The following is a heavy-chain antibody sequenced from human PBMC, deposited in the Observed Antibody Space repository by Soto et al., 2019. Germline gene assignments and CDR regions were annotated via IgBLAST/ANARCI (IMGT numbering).Heavy chain of an antibody. Sequence: QVQLVQSGAEVKKPGSSVKVSCKASGGTFSSYTISWVRQAPGQGLEWMGRIIPILGIANYAQKFQGRVTITADKSTSTAYMELSSLRSEDTAVYYCASDNIVVVTATRNGDFDYWGPGTLVTVSS. V-gene: IGHV1-69*02. CDR1: GGTFSSYT. CDR2: IIPILGIA. CDR3: ASDNIVVVTATRNGDFDY. J-gene: IGHJ4*02. D-gene: IGHD2-21*02.